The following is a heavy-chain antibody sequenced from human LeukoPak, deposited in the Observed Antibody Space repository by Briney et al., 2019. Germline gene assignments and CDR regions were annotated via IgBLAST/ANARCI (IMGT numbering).Heavy chain of an antibody. D-gene: IGHD3-22*01. V-gene: IGHV4-38-2*02. CDR2: IYHSGST. Sequence: SETLSLTCSVSGYSISSGYYWGWIRQPPGKGLEWIGSIYHSGSTYYNPSLKSRVTISVDTSNNQFSLKLTSVSAADTAVYYCAREAFSGGYYDDYWGQGTLVTVSS. CDR3: AREAFSGGYYDDY. CDR1: GYSISSGYY. J-gene: IGHJ4*02.